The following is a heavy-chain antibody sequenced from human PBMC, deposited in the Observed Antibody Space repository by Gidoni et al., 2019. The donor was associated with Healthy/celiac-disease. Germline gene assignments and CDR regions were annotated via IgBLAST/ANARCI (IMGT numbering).Heavy chain of an antibody. J-gene: IGHJ6*03. V-gene: IGHV4-34*01. CDR2: IHHSGST. Sequence: QVQLQQWVAGLLKPSEPLSITCAVYGASFCGFYWCWIRQPPWKGLGWIGEIHHSGSTNYNPTLKSRVTISVDTAKNQFSLKLSSVTAADTAVYYCARGRGCSSNSCYPRARNYYYYMDVWGKGTTVTVSS. D-gene: IGHD2-2*01. CDR3: ARGRGCSSNSCYPRARNYYYYMDV. CDR1: GASFCGFY.